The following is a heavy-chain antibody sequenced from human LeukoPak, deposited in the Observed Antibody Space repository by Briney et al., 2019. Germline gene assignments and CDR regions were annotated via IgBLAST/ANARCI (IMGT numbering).Heavy chain of an antibody. CDR3: AKAKQWLAGGMDY. CDR1: GFTFSSYG. CDR2: ISYDGSNK. V-gene: IGHV3-30*18. D-gene: IGHD6-19*01. J-gene: IGHJ4*02. Sequence: PGGSLRLSCAASGFTFSSYGMHWVRQAPGKGLEWVAVISYDGSNKYYADSVKGRFTISRDNSKNTLYLQMNSLRAEDTAVYYCAKAKQWLAGGMDYWGQGTLVTVSS.